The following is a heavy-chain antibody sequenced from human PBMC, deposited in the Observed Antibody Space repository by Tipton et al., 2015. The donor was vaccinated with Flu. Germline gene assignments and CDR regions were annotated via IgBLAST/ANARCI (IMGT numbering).Heavy chain of an antibody. J-gene: IGHJ4*02. Sequence: TLSLTCTVSGGSMSSFYWGWIRQPPGKGLEWIGSIFHSGTTYYNPSLKSRVTISVDTSKNHFSLELSSVTAADTAVYYCAKVSSSSSSYYFDYWGQGILVTVSS. CDR2: IFHSGTT. CDR3: AKVSSSSSSYYFDY. CDR1: GGSMSSFY. D-gene: IGHD6-6*01. V-gene: IGHV4-39*07.